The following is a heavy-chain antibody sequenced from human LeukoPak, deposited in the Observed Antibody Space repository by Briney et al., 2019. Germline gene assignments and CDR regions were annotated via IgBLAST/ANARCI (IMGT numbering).Heavy chain of an antibody. J-gene: IGHJ4*02. V-gene: IGHV4-39*07. D-gene: IGHD3-16*01. CDR1: GGSISSSSYY. CDR3: ARVITVRGVIFDY. CDR2: IYYSGST. Sequence: SETLSLTCTVSGGSISSSSYYWGWIRQPPGKGLERIGSIYYSGSTNYNPSLKSRVTISVDTSKNQFSLKLSSVTAADTAVYYCARVITVRGVIFDYWGQGTLVTVSS.